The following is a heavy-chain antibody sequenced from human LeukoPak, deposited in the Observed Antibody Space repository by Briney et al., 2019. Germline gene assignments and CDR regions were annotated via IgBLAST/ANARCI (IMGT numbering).Heavy chain of an antibody. CDR3: ARDAPYYYDSSGYYGAQYYFDY. V-gene: IGHV3-21*01. CDR1: GFTFSSYS. J-gene: IGHJ4*02. D-gene: IGHD3-22*01. Sequence: GGSLRLSCAASGFTFSSYSMNWVRQAPGKGLEWVSSISSSSSYIYYADSVKGRFTISRDNAKNSLYLQMNSLRAEDTAVYYCARDAPYYYDSSGYYGAQYYFDYWGQGTLVTVSS. CDR2: ISSSSSYI.